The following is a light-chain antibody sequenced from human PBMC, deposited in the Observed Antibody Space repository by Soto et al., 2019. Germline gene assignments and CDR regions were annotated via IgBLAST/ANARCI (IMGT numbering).Light chain of an antibody. J-gene: IGKJ1*01. CDR1: QSVSSK. CDR3: QQYNNWPGT. CDR2: GAS. V-gene: IGKV3-15*01. Sequence: EIALTQSPGTLSVSPGERATLSCRASQSVSSKLAWYQQKPGQAPRLLFYGASTGATGIPARFSGSWSETEFTLSISSLQSEDFAVYYCQQYNNWPGTFGQGTKVDIK.